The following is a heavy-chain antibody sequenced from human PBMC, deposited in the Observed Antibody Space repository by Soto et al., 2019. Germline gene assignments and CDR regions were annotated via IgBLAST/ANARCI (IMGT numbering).Heavy chain of an antibody. Sequence: EVQLVESGGGLVQPGGSPRLSCAASGFTFSSYSMNWVRQAPGKGLEWVSYISSSSSTIYYADSVKGRFTISRDNAKNSLYLQMNSLRAEDTAVYYCARGGYYDFWSGYSSYYYYMDVRGKGTTVTVSS. CDR2: ISSSSSTI. V-gene: IGHV3-48*01. D-gene: IGHD3-3*01. CDR1: GFTFSSYS. J-gene: IGHJ6*03. CDR3: ARGGYYDFWSGYSSYYYYMDV.